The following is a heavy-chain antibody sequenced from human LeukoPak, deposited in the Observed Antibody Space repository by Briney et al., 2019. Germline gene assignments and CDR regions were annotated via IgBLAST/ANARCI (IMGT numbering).Heavy chain of an antibody. CDR2: IRVVGDPK. D-gene: IGHD3-22*01. J-gene: IGHJ6*03. CDR3: ARDQPYYYDSSAYYPRYYYYMDV. Sequence: GGSLRPSWAAVGLTFGSNEMTWVGRAPGKGRGWVPFIRVVGDPKNHADTVKGRFIISRDNAKNSLFLQMNSLRAEDTAVYYCARDQPYYYDSSAYYPRYYYYMDVWGKGTTVTVSS. V-gene: IGHV3-48*03. CDR1: GLTFGSNE.